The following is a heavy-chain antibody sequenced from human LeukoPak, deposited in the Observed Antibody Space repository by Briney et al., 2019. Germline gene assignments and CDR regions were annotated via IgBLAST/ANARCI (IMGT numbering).Heavy chain of an antibody. V-gene: IGHV3-23*01. Sequence: GGSLRLSCAASGFTYSSYAMSWVRQAPGKGLEWVSAISGTGGSTYYADSVKGRFTISRDNSKNTLYLQMNSQRAEDTAVYYCAPHHWGVVVPAVPDREYYFDYWGQGTLVTVSS. D-gene: IGHD2-2*01. J-gene: IGHJ4*02. CDR3: APHHWGVVVPAVPDREYYFDY. CDR1: GFTYSSYA. CDR2: ISGTGGST.